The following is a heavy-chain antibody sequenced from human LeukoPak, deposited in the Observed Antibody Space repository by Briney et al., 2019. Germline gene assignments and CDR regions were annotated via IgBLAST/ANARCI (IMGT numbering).Heavy chain of an antibody. CDR2: INSDGSSR. CDR1: GFTFSSNW. Sequence: PGGSLRLSCAASGFTFSSNWMHWVRQAPGKGLVWVSRINSDGSSRSYAESVKGRFTISRDNAKNTLYLQMDSLRAEDTAMYFCTRPQYGYNSFDQWGQGTLVTVSS. D-gene: IGHD5-24*01. V-gene: IGHV3-74*01. J-gene: IGHJ4*02. CDR3: TRPQYGYNSFDQ.